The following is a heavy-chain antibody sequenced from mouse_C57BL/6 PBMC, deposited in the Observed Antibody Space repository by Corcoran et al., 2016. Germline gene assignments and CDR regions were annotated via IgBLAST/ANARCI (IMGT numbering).Heavy chain of an antibody. CDR2: IFPGSGST. Sequence: QVQLQQSGPELVKPGASVKISCKASGYTFTDYYINWVKQRPGQGLEWIGWIFPGSGSTYYNEKFKGKATLTVDKSSSTAYMLLSSLTSEDSAVYFCARSSTTVVANWYFDVWGTGTTVTVSS. CDR1: GYTFTDYY. D-gene: IGHD1-1*01. V-gene: IGHV1-75*01. J-gene: IGHJ1*03. CDR3: ARSSTTVVANWYFDV.